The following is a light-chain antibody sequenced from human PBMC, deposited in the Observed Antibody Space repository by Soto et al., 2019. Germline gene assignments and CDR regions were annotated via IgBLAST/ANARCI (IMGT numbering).Light chain of an antibody. V-gene: IGLV2-14*01. Sequence: QSALTQPASVSGSPGQSITISCTGTSSDVGGHNYVSWYQQHPGKAPKVMIFEVNNGPSGVSHRFSGSKSGNTASLTISGLQADDEADYYCSSFTSSGTVVFGGGTQLTVL. CDR3: SSFTSSGTVV. CDR1: SSDVGGHNY. J-gene: IGLJ2*01. CDR2: EVN.